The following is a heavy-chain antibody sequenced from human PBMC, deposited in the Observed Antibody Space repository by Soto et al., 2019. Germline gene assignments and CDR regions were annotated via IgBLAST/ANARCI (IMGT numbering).Heavy chain of an antibody. Sequence: GSSLSLSCAASGFTFSSYGMHWVRQAPGKVLEWVAVISYDGSNKYYADSVKGRFTISRDNSKNTLYLQMNSLRADDTAVYYCAKPWELEGGDFDYWGQGTLVTVSS. CDR2: ISYDGSNK. J-gene: IGHJ4*02. CDR1: GFTFSSYG. CDR3: AKPWELEGGDFDY. D-gene: IGHD1-26*01. V-gene: IGHV3-30*18.